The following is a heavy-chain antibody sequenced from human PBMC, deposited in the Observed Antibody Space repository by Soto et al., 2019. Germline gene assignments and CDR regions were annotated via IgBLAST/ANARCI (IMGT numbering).Heavy chain of an antibody. CDR3: ARGDIVVVPAASRSYYYGMDV. CDR2: IIPIFGTA. Sequence: ASVKVSCKASGGTFSSYAISWVRQAPGQGLDWMGGIIPIFGTANYAQKFQGRVTITADESTSTAYMELSSLRSEDTAVYYCARGDIVVVPAASRSYYYGMDVWGQGTTVTVSS. D-gene: IGHD2-2*01. CDR1: GGTFSSYA. J-gene: IGHJ6*02. V-gene: IGHV1-69*13.